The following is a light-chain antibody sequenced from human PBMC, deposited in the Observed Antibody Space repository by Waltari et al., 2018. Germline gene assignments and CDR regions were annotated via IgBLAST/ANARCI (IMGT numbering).Light chain of an antibody. Sequence: DIQMTQSPSTLSASVGDRVTITCRASQSITNWLAWYQQRPGQALKLLIFRASLLERGVPARFSGSGHGTEFALTISGLQPDDFGTYYCQQYDSYEYTFGQGTYLDIK. CDR1: QSITNW. V-gene: IGKV1-5*03. CDR2: RAS. J-gene: IGKJ2*01. CDR3: QQYDSYEYT.